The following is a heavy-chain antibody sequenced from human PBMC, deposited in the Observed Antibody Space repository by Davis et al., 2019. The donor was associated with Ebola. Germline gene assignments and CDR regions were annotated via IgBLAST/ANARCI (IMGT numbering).Heavy chain of an antibody. J-gene: IGHJ4*02. CDR1: GFTFSSYA. CDR3: ARARFGPDYFDY. V-gene: IGHV3-30-3*01. D-gene: IGHD3-10*01. Sequence: GESLKISCAASGFTFSSYAMHWGRQGPGKGLEWVAVISYDGSNKYYADSVKGRFTISRDNSKNTLYLQMNSLRAEDTAVYYCARARFGPDYFDYWGQGTLVTVSS. CDR2: ISYDGSNK.